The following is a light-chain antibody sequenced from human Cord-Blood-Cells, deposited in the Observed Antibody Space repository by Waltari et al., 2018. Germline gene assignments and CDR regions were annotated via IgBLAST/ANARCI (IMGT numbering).Light chain of an antibody. Sequence: DIVMTQSPLSLPVTPGETASISCRSSQSLLHSNGYNYLDWYLQKPGQAPQLLIYLGSNRASGVPDRFSGSGSGTDFTLKISRVEAEDVGVYYCMQDVQIPLTFGGGTKVEIK. V-gene: IGKV2-28*01. CDR1: QSLLHSNGYNY. J-gene: IGKJ4*01. CDR2: LGS. CDR3: MQDVQIPLT.